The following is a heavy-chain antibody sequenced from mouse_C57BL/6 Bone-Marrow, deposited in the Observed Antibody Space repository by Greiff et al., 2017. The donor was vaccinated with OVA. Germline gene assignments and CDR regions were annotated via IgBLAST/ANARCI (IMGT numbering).Heavy chain of an antibody. J-gene: IGHJ3*01. D-gene: IGHD2-4*01. CDR2: INPDSSTI. V-gene: IGHV4-1*01. CDR3: ARGGDYDPFAY. Sequence: CTASGIDFSRYWMSWVRRAPGKGLEWIGEINPDSSTINYAPSLKDKFIISRDNAKNTLYLQMSKVRSEDTALYYCARGGDYDPFAYWGQGTLVTVSA. CDR1: GIDFSRYW.